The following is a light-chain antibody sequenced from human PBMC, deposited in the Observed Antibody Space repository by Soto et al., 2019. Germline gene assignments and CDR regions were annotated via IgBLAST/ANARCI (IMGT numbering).Light chain of an antibody. CDR3: ATWDDSLSGPL. J-gene: IGLJ3*02. CDR1: NSNIGGNY. Sequence: QSVLTQPPSASGTPGQRVTISCSGSNSNIGGNYVYWYQQLPGTAPKLLIYKDNQRPSGVPDRFSGSKSDTSASLAISGLRFEDEGDYYCATWDDSLSGPLFGGGTKLTVL. V-gene: IGLV1-47*01. CDR2: KDN.